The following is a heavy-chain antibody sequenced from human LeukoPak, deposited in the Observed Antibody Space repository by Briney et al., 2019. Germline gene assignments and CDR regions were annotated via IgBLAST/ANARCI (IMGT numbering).Heavy chain of an antibody. V-gene: IGHV3-11*06. CDR1: GFTFSDYY. Sequence: GGSLRLSCAASGFTFSDYYMSWIRQAPGKGLEWVSYISSSSGSTNYADSVEGRFTISRDNSKNSLYLQMNSLRADDTAVYYCARDHGGSPCQHAFDIWGQGTMVTVSS. J-gene: IGHJ3*02. D-gene: IGHD1-26*01. CDR3: ARDHGGSPCQHAFDI. CDR2: ISSSSGST.